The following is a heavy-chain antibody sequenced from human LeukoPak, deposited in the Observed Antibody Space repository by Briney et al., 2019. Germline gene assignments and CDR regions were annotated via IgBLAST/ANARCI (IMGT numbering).Heavy chain of an antibody. CDR3: ARALAVGATSVGTLYGMDV. Sequence: PGGSLRLSCAASGFTFSSYAMHWVRQAPGKGLEYVSAISSNGGSTYCANSVKGRFTISRDNSKNTLYLQMGSLRAEDMAVYYCARALAVGATSVGTLYGMDVWGQGTTVTVSS. J-gene: IGHJ6*02. CDR2: ISSNGGST. D-gene: IGHD1-26*01. V-gene: IGHV3-64*01. CDR1: GFTFSSYA.